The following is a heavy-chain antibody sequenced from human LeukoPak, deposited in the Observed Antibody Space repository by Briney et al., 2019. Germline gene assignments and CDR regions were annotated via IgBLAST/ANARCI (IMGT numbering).Heavy chain of an antibody. V-gene: IGHV4-4*02. Sequence: SGTLSLTCAVSGGSISSVNLWSWVRQPPGEGLEWIGEMYLSGATTHNPSLKSRVTISVDKSNNQFSLKLSSVTAADTVVYYCARGFPWDDIVVVPAAIPQRRGWFDPWGQGTLVTVSS. J-gene: IGHJ5*02. CDR3: ARGFPWDDIVVVPAAIPQRRGWFDP. D-gene: IGHD2-2*02. CDR1: GGSISSVNL. CDR2: MYLSGAT.